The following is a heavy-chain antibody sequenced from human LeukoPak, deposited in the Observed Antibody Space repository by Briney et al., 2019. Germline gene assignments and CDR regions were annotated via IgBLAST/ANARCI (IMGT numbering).Heavy chain of an antibody. V-gene: IGHV3-23*01. Sequence: PGGSLRLSCAASGFTFSSYGMSWVRQAPGKGLEWVSAISGSGGSTYYADSVKGRFTISRDNSKNSLYLQMNSLRAEDTAVYYCAREEGGDIVVVPAAHFDYWGQGTLVTVSS. CDR1: GFTFSSYG. CDR3: AREEGGDIVVVPAAHFDY. J-gene: IGHJ4*02. CDR2: ISGSGGST. D-gene: IGHD2-2*01.